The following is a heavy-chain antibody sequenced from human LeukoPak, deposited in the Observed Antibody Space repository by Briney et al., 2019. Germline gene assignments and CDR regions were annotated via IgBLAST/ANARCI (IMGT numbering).Heavy chain of an antibody. CDR1: GYSFTSYW. J-gene: IGHJ4*02. D-gene: IGHD2-15*01. CDR3: ARQIQGPRGCSGYNCYSFPSDY. Sequence: GESLKISCKGSGYSFTSYWIGWVRQMPGKGLEWMGIIYPGDSDTRYSPSFQGQVTISADKSISTAYLQWSSLKASDTAMYYCARQIQGPRGCSGYNCYSFPSDYWGQGTLVTVSS. V-gene: IGHV5-51*01. CDR2: IYPGDSDT.